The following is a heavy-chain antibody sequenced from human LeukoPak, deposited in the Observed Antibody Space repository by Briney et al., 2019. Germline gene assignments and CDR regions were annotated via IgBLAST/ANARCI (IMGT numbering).Heavy chain of an antibody. J-gene: IGHJ4*02. CDR3: AKVLGYYDSSGYYQEGGFDY. CDR1: GFTVDGYA. CDR2: ICGGGGST. D-gene: IGHD3-22*01. V-gene: IGHV3-43*02. Sequence: GGSLRLSCAASGFTVDGYAMHWVRQAPGKGLEWVSLICGGGGSTYYADAVKGRFTISRENSKNSLYLQMNSLTTEAPALYYCAKVLGYYDSSGYYQEGGFDYWGQGTLVPVSS.